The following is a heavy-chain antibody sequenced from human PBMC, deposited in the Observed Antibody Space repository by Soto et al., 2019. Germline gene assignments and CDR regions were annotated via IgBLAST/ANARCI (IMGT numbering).Heavy chain of an antibody. J-gene: IGHJ6*02. V-gene: IGHV4-34*01. D-gene: IGHD2-21*01. CDR2: INHRGSI. CDR3: ARGSRMSIPAASGRDYCFHGLDV. CDR1: GGSFRGYY. Sequence: QVQLQQWGAGLFKPSETLSLHCSVYGGSFRGYYWRWIRQPPGKGLEWIGEINHRGSINYNPALKRRVTRSIDTSKYQFPLKLSAVPAADTAVFYCARGSRMSIPAASGRDYCFHGLDVWGQGTAVSVSS.